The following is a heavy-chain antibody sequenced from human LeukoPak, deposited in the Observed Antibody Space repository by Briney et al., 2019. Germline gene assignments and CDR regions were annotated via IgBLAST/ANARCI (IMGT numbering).Heavy chain of an antibody. CDR3: ARVGYGSGSYYQYFDY. CDR1: GYTFTGYY. Sequence: ASVKVSCKASGYTFTGYYMHWVRQAPGQGLEWMGWINPNSGGTNYAQKFQGRVTMTRDTSISTAYMELSRLRSDDTAVYYCARVGYGSGSYYQYFDYWGQGTLVTVSS. V-gene: IGHV1-2*02. J-gene: IGHJ4*02. D-gene: IGHD3-10*01. CDR2: INPNSGGT.